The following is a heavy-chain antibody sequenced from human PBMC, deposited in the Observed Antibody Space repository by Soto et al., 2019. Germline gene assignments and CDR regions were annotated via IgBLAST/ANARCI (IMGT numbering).Heavy chain of an antibody. CDR3: TTAHPFKYSSSWYAYYYYYGMDV. D-gene: IGHD6-13*01. CDR2: IKSKTDGGTT. CDR1: GFTFSNAW. V-gene: IGHV3-15*07. J-gene: IGHJ6*02. Sequence: GGSLRLSCAASGFTFSNAWMNWVRQAPGKGLEWVGRIKSKTDGGTTDYAAPVKGRFTISRDDSKNTLYLQMNSLKTEDTAVYYCTTAHPFKYSSSWYAYYYYYGMDVWGQGTTVTVSS.